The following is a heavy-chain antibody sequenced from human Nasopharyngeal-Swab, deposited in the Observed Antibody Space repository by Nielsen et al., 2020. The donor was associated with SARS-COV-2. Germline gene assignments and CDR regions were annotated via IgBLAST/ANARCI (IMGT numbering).Heavy chain of an antibody. Sequence: WIRQPPGKGLEWVAVIWYDGSNKYYADSVKGRFTISRDNSKNTLYLQMNSLRAEDTAVYYCAKTAGAADYYYYYYYMDVWGKGTTGTVSS. CDR3: AKTAGAADYYYYYYYMDV. D-gene: IGHD4-11*01. J-gene: IGHJ6*03. CDR2: IWYDGSNK. V-gene: IGHV3-33*06.